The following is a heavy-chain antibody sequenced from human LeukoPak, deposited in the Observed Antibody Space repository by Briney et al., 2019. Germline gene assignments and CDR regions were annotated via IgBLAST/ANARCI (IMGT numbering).Heavy chain of an antibody. CDR2: ISYDGSNK. Sequence: GGSLRLSCAASGFTFSSYAMHWVRQTPGKGLEWVAVISYDGSNKYYADSVKGRFTISRDNSKNTLYLQMNSLRAEDTAVYYCARERYSGSYQLSYWGQGTLVTVSS. CDR3: ARERYSGSYQLSY. CDR1: GFTFSSYA. V-gene: IGHV3-30*01. J-gene: IGHJ4*02. D-gene: IGHD1-26*01.